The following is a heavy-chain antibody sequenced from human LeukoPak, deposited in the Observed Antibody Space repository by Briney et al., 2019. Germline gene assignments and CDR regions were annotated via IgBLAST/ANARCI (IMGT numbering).Heavy chain of an antibody. CDR2: ISWNSGSI. V-gene: IGHV3-9*01. J-gene: IGHJ6*02. Sequence: QSGGSLRLSCAASGFTFDDYGMHWVRHAPGKGLEWVSGISWNSGSIGYADSVQGRFTISRDNAANSLYLQMNSLRADDTAFYYCAKDIGGQWLEFVMDVWGQGTTVTVSS. D-gene: IGHD6-19*01. CDR3: AKDIGGQWLEFVMDV. CDR1: GFTFDDYG.